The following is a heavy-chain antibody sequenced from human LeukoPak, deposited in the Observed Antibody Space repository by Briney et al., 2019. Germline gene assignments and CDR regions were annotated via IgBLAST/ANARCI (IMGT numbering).Heavy chain of an antibody. D-gene: IGHD3-10*01. J-gene: IGHJ4*02. V-gene: IGHV1-18*04. CDR2: ISPYNGDT. CDR1: GYTFNTYG. CDR3: ARNGRVRRVVKDLFEY. Sequence: GASVKVSCKATGYTFNTYGITWVRQAPGQGLEWMGWISPYNGDTHYAQKFQDRVTITKDTSTGTAYMDLRNLRTDDTAMYYCARNGRVRRVVKDLFEYWGQGTLVAVSS.